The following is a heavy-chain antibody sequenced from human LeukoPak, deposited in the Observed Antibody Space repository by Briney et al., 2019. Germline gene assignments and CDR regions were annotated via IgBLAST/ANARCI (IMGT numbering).Heavy chain of an antibody. D-gene: IGHD6-13*01. V-gene: IGHV4-38-2*02. J-gene: IGHJ3*02. CDR2: IYHSGST. CDR3: ALSTLAAGFDI. CDR1: GYSVSSGYY. Sequence: SETLSLTCTVSGYSVSSGYYWGWIRQPPGKGLEWIGSIYHSGSTYYNPSLKSRVTISVDTSKNQFSLKLSSLTAADTAVYYCALSTLAAGFDIWGEGTMVTVSS.